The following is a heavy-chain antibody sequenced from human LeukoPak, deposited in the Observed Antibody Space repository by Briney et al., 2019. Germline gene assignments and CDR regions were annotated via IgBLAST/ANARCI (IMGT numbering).Heavy chain of an antibody. Sequence: PGGSLRLSCTASGFTFSSYNMNWVRQAPGKGLEWVSSISSSSTYIYYADSVKGRFTISRENARNSLYLQMNSLRAEDTAVYYCARGGPAARLSWVDPWGQGTLVTVSS. CDR3: ARGGPAARLSWVDP. CDR2: ISSSSTYI. V-gene: IGHV3-21*01. CDR1: GFTFSSYN. J-gene: IGHJ5*02. D-gene: IGHD2-2*01.